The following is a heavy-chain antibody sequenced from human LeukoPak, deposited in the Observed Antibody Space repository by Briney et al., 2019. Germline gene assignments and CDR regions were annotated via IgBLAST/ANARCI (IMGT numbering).Heavy chain of an antibody. CDR2: ITYDGNNQ. V-gene: IGHV3-30-3*01. J-gene: IGHJ4*02. D-gene: IGHD6-19*01. CDR1: GFIVSGDY. Sequence: GGSLRLSCAASGFIVSGDYMAWVRQAPGKGLEWVAVITYDGNNQYYADSVKGRLTVSRDNSRSTVSLQMDSLRGEDTAVYYCARAPVRGAVAGVDYWGQGTLVTVSS. CDR3: ARAPVRGAVAGVDY.